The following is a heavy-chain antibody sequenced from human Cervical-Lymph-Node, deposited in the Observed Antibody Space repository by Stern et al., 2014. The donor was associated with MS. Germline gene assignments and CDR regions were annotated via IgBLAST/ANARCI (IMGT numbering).Heavy chain of an antibody. J-gene: IGHJ4*02. CDR1: GFTFSSYG. V-gene: IGHV3-33*01. CDR2: AWYDGSTA. D-gene: IGHD5-24*01. CDR3: ARGHIPYAYNYLFDY. Sequence: QLVQSGGGVVQPGTSLRLSCAASGFTFSSYGMHWVRQAPGKGLEWGALAWYDGSTAYYTNSVKGRFTISRDNSKNTLSSQMNSLTAEDTAVYYCARGHIPYAYNYLFDYWGQGTLVTVSS.